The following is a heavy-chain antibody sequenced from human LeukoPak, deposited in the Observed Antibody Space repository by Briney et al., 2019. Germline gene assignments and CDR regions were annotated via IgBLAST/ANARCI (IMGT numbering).Heavy chain of an antibody. D-gene: IGHD3-10*01. CDR3: ARDNYYGSGSYWSENWFDP. J-gene: IGHJ5*02. V-gene: IGHV1-2*02. CDR2: INPNSGGT. Sequence: ASVKVSCKASGYTFTGYYMHWVRQAPGQGLEWMGWINPNSGGTNYAQKFQGRVTMTTDTSTSTAYMELRSLRSDDTAVYYCARDNYYGSGSYWSENWFDPWGQGTLVTVSS. CDR1: GYTFTGYY.